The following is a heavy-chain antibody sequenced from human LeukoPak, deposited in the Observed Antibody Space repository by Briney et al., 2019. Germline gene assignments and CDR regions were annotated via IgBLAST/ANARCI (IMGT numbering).Heavy chain of an antibody. CDR3: AKDPGRGFPQHFDY. D-gene: IGHD3-10*01. CDR1: GITFSNSW. Sequence: GGSLRLSCTTSGITFSNSWMSWVRQAPGKGLEWVSAVSGSGGSTYYADSVKGRFTISRDNSKNTLYLQMNSLRAEDTAVYYCAKDPGRGFPQHFDYWGQGTLVTVSS. V-gene: IGHV3-23*01. J-gene: IGHJ4*02. CDR2: VSGSGGST.